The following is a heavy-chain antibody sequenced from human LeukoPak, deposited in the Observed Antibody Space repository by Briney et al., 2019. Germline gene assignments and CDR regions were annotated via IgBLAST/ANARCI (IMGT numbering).Heavy chain of an antibody. CDR2: IIPILGVA. V-gene: IGHV1-69*04. J-gene: IGHJ4*02. Sequence: EASVTVSCKASGGTFSSYAISWVRQAPGQGPEWMGRIIPILGVANYAQKFQGRVTITADKSTSTAYMELSSLRSEDTAVYYCARDDLGELLGNWGQGTLVTVSS. CDR3: ARDDLGELLGN. CDR1: GGTFSSYA. D-gene: IGHD3-10*01.